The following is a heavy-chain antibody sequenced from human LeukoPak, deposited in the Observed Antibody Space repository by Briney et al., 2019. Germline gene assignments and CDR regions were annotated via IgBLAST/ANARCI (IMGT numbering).Heavy chain of an antibody. CDR2: IYYSGST. J-gene: IGHJ4*02. D-gene: IGHD1-26*01. CDR3: ARRRKTYSGSYPVGYFDY. CDR1: GGSISSSSYY. Sequence: SETMSLTCTVSGGSISSSSYYWGWLRQPPGKGLELIGSIYYSGSTYYNPSLKSRVTISVDTSKNQFSLKLSSVTAADTAVYYCARRRKTYSGSYPVGYFDYWGQGTLVTVSS. V-gene: IGHV4-39*01.